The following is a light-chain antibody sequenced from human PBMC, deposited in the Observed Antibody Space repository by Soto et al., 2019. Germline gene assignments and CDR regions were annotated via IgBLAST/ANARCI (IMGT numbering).Light chain of an antibody. V-gene: IGLV4-69*01. J-gene: IGLJ3*02. CDR2: LNNDGSH. CDR3: QTWGTGTWV. CDR1: SGHSSYA. Sequence: QPVLTQSPYASASLGASVKLTCTLSSGHSSYAIAWHQQQPEKGPRYLMKLNNDGSHSKGDGIPDRFSGSSSGAERYLTISSLQSEDEADYYCQTWGTGTWVFGGGTKVTVL.